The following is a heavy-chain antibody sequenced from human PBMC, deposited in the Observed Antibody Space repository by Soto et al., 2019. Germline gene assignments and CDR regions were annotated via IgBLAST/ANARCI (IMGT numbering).Heavy chain of an antibody. CDR3: ARDSSSWYYFDY. V-gene: IGHV1-46*01. CDR2: INPSGGST. Sequence: ASVKVSCKASGYTFTSYDINWVRQATGQGLEWMGIINPSGGSTSYAQKFQGRVTMTRDTSTSTVYMELSSLRSEDTAVYYCARDSSSWYYFDYWGQGTLVTVSS. D-gene: IGHD6-13*01. CDR1: GYTFTSYD. J-gene: IGHJ4*02.